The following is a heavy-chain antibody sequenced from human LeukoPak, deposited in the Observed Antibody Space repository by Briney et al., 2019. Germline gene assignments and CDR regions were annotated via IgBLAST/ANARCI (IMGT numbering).Heavy chain of an antibody. CDR2: INPNSGGT. D-gene: IGHD2-2*01. Sequence: GASVKVSCKASGYTFTGYYMHWVRQAPGQGLEWMGWINPNSGGTNYAQKFQGRVTMTRDTSISTAYMELSRLRSDDTAVYYCARRYCSSTSCYGVDYWGQGTLVTVSS. V-gene: IGHV1-2*02. J-gene: IGHJ4*02. CDR3: ARRYCSSTSCYGVDY. CDR1: GYTFTGYY.